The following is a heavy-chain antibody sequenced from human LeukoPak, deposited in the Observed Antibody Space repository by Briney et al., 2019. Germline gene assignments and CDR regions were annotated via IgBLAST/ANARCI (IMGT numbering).Heavy chain of an antibody. CDR3: ARDRFGGMDV. CDR2: IKEDGSEK. CDR1: GFTFSSHW. V-gene: IGHV3-7*01. Sequence: GGSLRLSCAASGFTFSSHWMSWVRQTPGKGLEWVASIKEDGSEKYYVDSVKGRFSISRDDAKNSLHLQMNSLRGEDTAVYYCARDRFGGMDVWGKGTSVTVSS. J-gene: IGHJ6*04. D-gene: IGHD4-23*01.